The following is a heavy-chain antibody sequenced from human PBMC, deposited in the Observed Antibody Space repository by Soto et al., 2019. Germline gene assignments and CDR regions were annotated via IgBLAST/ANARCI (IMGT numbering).Heavy chain of an antibody. Sequence: SQTLSLTCAISGDSVSSNSAAWNWIRQSPSRGLEWLGRTYYRSKWYNDYAVSVKSRITINPDTSKNQFSLQLNSVTPEDTAVYYCARERYDFWSGYPKGGSYYYYGMDVWSQGTTVTSP. D-gene: IGHD3-3*01. CDR3: ARERYDFWSGYPKGGSYYYYGMDV. J-gene: IGHJ6*02. V-gene: IGHV6-1*01. CDR2: TYYRSKWYN. CDR1: GDSVSSNSAA.